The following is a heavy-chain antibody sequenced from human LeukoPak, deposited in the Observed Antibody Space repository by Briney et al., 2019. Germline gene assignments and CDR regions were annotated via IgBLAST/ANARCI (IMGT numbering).Heavy chain of an antibody. V-gene: IGHV1-18*01. Sequence: EASVTVSCKASGYTLTTHGISWVRQAPGQGPEWMGWISGNNGNTQYAQKFQGRVTMTTETSTSTAYMELKSLRSDDTAVYYCARLYDFWSGYYPHFDYWGQGTLVTVSS. CDR2: ISGNNGNT. D-gene: IGHD3-3*01. CDR1: GYTLTTHG. J-gene: IGHJ4*02. CDR3: ARLYDFWSGYYPHFDY.